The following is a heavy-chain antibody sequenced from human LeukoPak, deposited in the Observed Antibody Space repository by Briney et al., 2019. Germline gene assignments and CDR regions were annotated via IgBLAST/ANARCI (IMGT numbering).Heavy chain of an antibody. CDR3: ARGGYYYDSSGPWDDAFDI. CDR1: GFTFNNAW. Sequence: GGSLRLTCAASGFTFNNAWMTWARQAPGKGLEWVANIKQDGSEKYYVDSVKGRFTISRDNAKNSLYLQMNSLRAEDTAVYYCARGGYYYDSSGPWDDAFDIWGQGTMVTVSS. D-gene: IGHD3-22*01. V-gene: IGHV3-7*01. CDR2: IKQDGSEK. J-gene: IGHJ3*02.